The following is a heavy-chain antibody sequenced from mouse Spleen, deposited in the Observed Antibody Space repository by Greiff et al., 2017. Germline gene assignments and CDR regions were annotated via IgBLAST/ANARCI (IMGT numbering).Heavy chain of an antibody. CDR2: ISSGSSTI. J-gene: IGHJ2*01. D-gene: IGHD3-3*01. CDR1: GFTFSDYG. CDR3: ARGGTDPYDY. Sequence: EVKLMESGGGLVKPGGSLKLSCAASGFTFSDYGMHWVRQAPEKGLEWVAYISSGSSTIYYADTVKGRFTISRDNAKNTLFLQMTSLRSEDTAMYYCARGGTDPYDYWGQGTTLTVSS. V-gene: IGHV5-17*01.